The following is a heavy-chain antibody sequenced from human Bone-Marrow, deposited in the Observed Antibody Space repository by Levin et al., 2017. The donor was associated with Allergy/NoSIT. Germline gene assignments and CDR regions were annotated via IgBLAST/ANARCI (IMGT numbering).Heavy chain of an antibody. J-gene: IGHJ1*01. CDR1: GFSFSDNY. D-gene: IGHD4-23*01. V-gene: IGHV3-11*01. Sequence: SCAASGFSFSDNYMSWIRQAPGKGLDWVSSISGGSTTYYAESVKGRFTISRDNGKNSLYLQIHNLRADDTAVYYCARAGYGGENFHHWGQGTLVRVSS. CDR3: ARAGYGGENFHH. CDR2: ISGGSTT.